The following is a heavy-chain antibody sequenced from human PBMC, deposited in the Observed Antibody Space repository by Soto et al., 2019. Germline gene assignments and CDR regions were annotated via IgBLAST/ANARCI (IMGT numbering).Heavy chain of an antibody. J-gene: IGHJ4*02. D-gene: IGHD2-21*02. Sequence: GGSLRLSCTGSGFTVGDYAVTWVRQAPGKGLEWVGFIRSKAYGGTTEYAASVKGRFTISRDDSKNIAYLQMNSLKTEDTAVYYCSRGAYCGGDCYSGIDYWGQGTLVTVSS. CDR3: SRGAYCGGDCYSGIDY. CDR2: IRSKAYGGTT. CDR1: GFTVGDYA. V-gene: IGHV3-49*04.